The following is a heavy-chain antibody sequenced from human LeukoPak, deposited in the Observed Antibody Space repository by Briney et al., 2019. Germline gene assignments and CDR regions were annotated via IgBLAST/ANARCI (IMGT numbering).Heavy chain of an antibody. CDR3: ARRVSYGDFDY. D-gene: IGHD4-17*01. CDR2: MNPNSGNT. Sequence: GASVKVSCKASGYTFTSYDVNWVRQATGQGLEWMGWMNPNSGNTGYAQKFQGRVTITRNTSISTAYMQLSSLRSEDTAVYYCARRVSYGDFDYWGQATLVTVSS. CDR1: GYTFTSYD. V-gene: IGHV1-8*01. J-gene: IGHJ4*02.